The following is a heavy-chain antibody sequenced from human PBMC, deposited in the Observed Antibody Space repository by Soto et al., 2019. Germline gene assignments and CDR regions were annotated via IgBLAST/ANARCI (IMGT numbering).Heavy chain of an antibody. D-gene: IGHD1-26*01. V-gene: IGHV3-7*05. J-gene: IGHJ3*01. CDR2: IKEDGSEK. CDR3: ARTRAGSYSFDL. CDR1: GFKFIW. Sequence: QLVESGGDLVQPGGSLRLSCVASGFKFIWLNWVRQTPGKGLEWVATIKEDGSEKYYVDSVTGRFTISRDKVENSMFLQMNSLRGEDTAVYYCARTRAGSYSFDLWGQGTIVTVSS.